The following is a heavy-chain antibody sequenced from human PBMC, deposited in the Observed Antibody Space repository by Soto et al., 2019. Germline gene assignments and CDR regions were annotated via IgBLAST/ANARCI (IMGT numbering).Heavy chain of an antibody. Sequence: GGPLRLSCGASGFTFRSYWMHWVRQAPGKGLAWVARISSDGSSTSYADSVKGRFTISRDNAKNTLYLQMNSLRAEDTAVYYCALKHSSSWAYFYYYMDVWGKGTTVTVSS. J-gene: IGHJ6*03. CDR3: ALKHSSSWAYFYYYMDV. D-gene: IGHD6-13*01. CDR1: GFTFRSYW. V-gene: IGHV3-74*01. CDR2: ISSDGSST.